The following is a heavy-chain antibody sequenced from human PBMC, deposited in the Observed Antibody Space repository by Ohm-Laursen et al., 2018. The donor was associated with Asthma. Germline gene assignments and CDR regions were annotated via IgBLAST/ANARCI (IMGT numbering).Heavy chain of an antibody. CDR2: TGGSTTST. J-gene: IGHJ4*02. Sequence: SLRLSCAASGFTFNTYAMAWVRQAPGKGLEWVSTTGGSTTSTFYADSVKGRFTISRDIFRSTLYLQMDSLRAEDTAVYYCAKDWGGFRSFDYWGQETLVTVSS. V-gene: IGHV3-23*01. CDR1: GFTFNTYA. D-gene: IGHD2-21*01. CDR3: AKDWGGFRSFDY.